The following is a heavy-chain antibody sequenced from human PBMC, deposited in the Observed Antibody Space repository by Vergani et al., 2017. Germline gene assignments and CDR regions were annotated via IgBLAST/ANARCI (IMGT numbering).Heavy chain of an antibody. D-gene: IGHD2-2*01. CDR1: GFTFSSYA. CDR3: ARXGCSSTSCLYYMDV. Sequence: QVQLVESGGGVVQPGRSLRLSCAASGFTFSSYAMHWVRQAPGKGLEWVAVISYDGSNKYYADSVKGRFTISRDNSKNTLYLQMNSLRAEDTAVYYCARXGCSSTSCLYYMDVWGKGTTVTVSS. J-gene: IGHJ6*03. V-gene: IGHV3-30-3*01. CDR2: ISYDGSNK.